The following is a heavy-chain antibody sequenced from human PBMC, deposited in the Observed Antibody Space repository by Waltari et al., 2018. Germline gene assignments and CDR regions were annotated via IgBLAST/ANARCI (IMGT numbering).Heavy chain of an antibody. CDR3: ARDGSSWFYYFDY. V-gene: IGHV3-33*01. J-gene: IGHJ4*02. D-gene: IGHD6-13*01. CDR2: RWYDGSNK. CDR1: GFTFSSYG. Sequence: QVQLVESGGGVVQPGRSLRLSCAASGFTFSSYGMHWVRQAPGKGLEWVEVRWYDGSNKYYADSVKGRFTISRDNSKNTLYLQMNSLRAEDTAVYYCARDGSSWFYYFDYWGQGTLVTVSS.